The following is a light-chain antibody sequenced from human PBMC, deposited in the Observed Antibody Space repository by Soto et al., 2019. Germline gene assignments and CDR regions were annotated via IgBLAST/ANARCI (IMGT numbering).Light chain of an antibody. V-gene: IGKV3-20*01. J-gene: IGKJ2*01. Sequence: EIVLTQSPGTLSLSPGERATLSCRASQSVSSNHLAWYQQKPGHAPRLLIFAASGRPGVSPVRFRGSGSGTDFTLTIDRVEPKDFAVYSCQQYGGSPYTFAKGTKLDI. CDR2: AAS. CDR3: QQYGGSPYT. CDR1: QSVSSNH.